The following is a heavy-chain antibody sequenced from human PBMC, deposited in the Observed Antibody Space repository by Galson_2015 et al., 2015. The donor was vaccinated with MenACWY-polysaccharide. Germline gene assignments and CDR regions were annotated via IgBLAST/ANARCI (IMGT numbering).Heavy chain of an antibody. D-gene: IGHD2-15*01. CDR3: ARDAPGYCSGGSCEDFDY. Sequence: SVKVSCKASGYTFSSYAMHRVRQAPGQGLEWMGWINAGNGNTKYSQKLQGRVTITRDTSASTAYMELSSLRSEDTAVYYCARDAPGYCSGGSCEDFDYWGQGTLVTVSS. CDR2: INAGNGNT. V-gene: IGHV1-3*01. CDR1: GYTFSSYA. J-gene: IGHJ4*02.